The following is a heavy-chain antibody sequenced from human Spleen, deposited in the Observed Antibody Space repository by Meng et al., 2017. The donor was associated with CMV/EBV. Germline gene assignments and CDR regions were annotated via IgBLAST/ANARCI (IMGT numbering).Heavy chain of an antibody. CDR3: ARVSLRVDFWSGYEIDY. V-gene: IGHV3-48*04. CDR2: VSNGGTTH. CDR1: GFTFSSFG. J-gene: IGHJ4*02. D-gene: IGHD3-3*01. Sequence: GGSLRLSCAASGFTFSSFGIIWVCQAPGKGLAWVSNVSNGGTTHYHTDSVRGRFTISRDNAKNSLYLQMNSLRAEDTAVYYCARVSLRVDFWSGYEIDYWGQGTLVTVSS.